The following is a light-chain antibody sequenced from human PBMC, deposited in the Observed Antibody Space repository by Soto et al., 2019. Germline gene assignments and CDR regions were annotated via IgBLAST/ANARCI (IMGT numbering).Light chain of an antibody. CDR2: EVT. J-gene: IGLJ3*02. V-gene: IGLV2-23*02. CDR1: SSDVGYYDL. Sequence: QSALTQPASVSGSPGQSITISCAGTSSDVGYYDLVSWYQQHPGKAPTLIIFEVTQRPSGISDRFSASKSGFTASLTISGLQPEDEAVYFCCTYAGHVPKFGGGTKLTVL. CDR3: CTYAGHVPK.